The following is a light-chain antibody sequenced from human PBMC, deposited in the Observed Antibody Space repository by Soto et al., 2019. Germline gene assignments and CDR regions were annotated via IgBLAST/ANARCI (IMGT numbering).Light chain of an antibody. CDR2: DVS. CDR1: SSDVGGYNY. V-gene: IGLV2-14*03. J-gene: IGLJ2*01. CDR3: SSYTSSTSGVV. Sequence: QSALTQPASVSGSPGQSMTISFTGTSSDVGGYNYVSWYQQHPDKAPKLIIYDVSNRPSGVSNRFSGSKSGNTASLTISGLQAEDAADYYCSSYTSSTSGVVFGGGTKLTVL.